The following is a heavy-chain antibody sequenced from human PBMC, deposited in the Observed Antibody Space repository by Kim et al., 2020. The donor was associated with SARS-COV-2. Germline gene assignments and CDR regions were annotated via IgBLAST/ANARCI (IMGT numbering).Heavy chain of an antibody. J-gene: IGHJ3*02. CDR1: GGTFSSYA. V-gene: IGHV1-69*13. D-gene: IGHD3-22*01. Sequence: SVKVSCKASGGTFSSYAISWVRQAPGQGLEWMGGIIPILGTANYAQEFQGRVTITADESTSTAYMELSSLRSEDTAVYYCARKADSSGSYAFDIWGQGTMVTVSS. CDR3: ARKADSSGSYAFDI. CDR2: IIPILGTA.